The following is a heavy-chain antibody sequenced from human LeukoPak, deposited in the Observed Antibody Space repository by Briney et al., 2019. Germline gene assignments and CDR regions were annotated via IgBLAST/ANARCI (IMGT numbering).Heavy chain of an antibody. CDR3: ARVYCTGGMCYTGLDY. D-gene: IGHD2-8*02. CDR2: ISGSSGTI. Sequence: GVSLRLSCAASGFTFRTYGMNWVRQAPRKGLEWVSYISGSSGTIYDADSVKGRFTISRDNAKNSLYLQMNSLRDEDTAFYYCARVYCTGGMCYTGLDYWGQGTLVTVSS. V-gene: IGHV3-48*02. J-gene: IGHJ4*02. CDR1: GFTFRTYG.